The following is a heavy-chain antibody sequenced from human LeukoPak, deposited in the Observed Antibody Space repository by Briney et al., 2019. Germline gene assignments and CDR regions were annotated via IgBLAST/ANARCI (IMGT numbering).Heavy chain of an antibody. D-gene: IGHD3-10*01. CDR2: ISGSGGST. CDR1: GFTFSSYA. J-gene: IGHJ6*02. V-gene: IGHV3-23*01. CDR3: ATSMVRGVRYYYGMDV. Sequence: GGSLRLSCAASGFTFSSYAMSWVRQAPGKGLEWVSAISGSGGSTYYADSVKGRSTISRDNSKNTLYLQMNSLRAEDTAVYYCATSMVRGVRYYYGMDVWGQGTTVTVSS.